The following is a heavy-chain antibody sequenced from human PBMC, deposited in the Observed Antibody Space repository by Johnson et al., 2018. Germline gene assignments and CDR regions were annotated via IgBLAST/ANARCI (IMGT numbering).Heavy chain of an antibody. Sequence: QVQLQQWGAGLLKPSETLSLTCAVYGGSFSGYSLSWIRQPPGKGLEWIGEINHSGSTHYIPSLKSRVTISVDTSKNQFSLKLSSVTAADTAVYYWARTGGSGSYVKIWGQGTMVTVSS. D-gene: IGHD3-10*01. V-gene: IGHV4-34*01. J-gene: IGHJ3*02. CDR1: GGSFSGYS. CDR3: ARTGGSGSYVKI. CDR2: INHSGST.